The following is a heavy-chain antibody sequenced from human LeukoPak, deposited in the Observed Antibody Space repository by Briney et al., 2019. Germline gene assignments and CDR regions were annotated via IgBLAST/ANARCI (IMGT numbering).Heavy chain of an antibody. D-gene: IGHD3-9*01. CDR1: GNTFSSYF. CDR2: ISPSGGTT. J-gene: IGHJ4*02. Sequence: GASVKVSCKASGNTFSSYFIHWVRQAPGHGLEWMGIISPSGGTTSYAQEFQGRVTMTRDTSTSTVYMELSSLRSEDTAVYYCTTDQGILTGTDGDYWGQGTLVTVSS. V-gene: IGHV1-46*01. CDR3: TTDQGILTGTDGDY.